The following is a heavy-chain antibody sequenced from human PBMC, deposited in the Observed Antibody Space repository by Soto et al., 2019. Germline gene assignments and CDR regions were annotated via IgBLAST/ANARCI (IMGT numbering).Heavy chain of an antibody. Sequence: QVQLVQSGAEVKKPGASVKVSCKASGYTFTSYGISWVRQAPGQGLEWMGWISAYNGNTNYAQKLQGRVTMTTDTSTSTAYMELRSLRSDDTAVYYCARFLFTRARNPAGYSGYDYWGQGTLVTVSS. J-gene: IGHJ4*02. CDR1: GYTFTSYG. V-gene: IGHV1-18*01. CDR2: ISAYNGNT. CDR3: ARFLFTRARNPAGYSGYDY. D-gene: IGHD5-12*01.